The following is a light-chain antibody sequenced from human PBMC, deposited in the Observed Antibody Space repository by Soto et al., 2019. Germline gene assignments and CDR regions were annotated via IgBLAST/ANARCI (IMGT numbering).Light chain of an antibody. CDR1: SSDVGGYNY. CDR2: EVS. J-gene: IGLJ2*01. Sequence: QSALTQPASVSGSPGQSITISCTGTSSDVGGYNYVSWYQQHPGKAPKLMIYEVSNRPSGVSNRFSGSKSGNTASLTISGLQAEDEADYYCSSYTSSNTVVFGGGTKPPS. V-gene: IGLV2-14*01. CDR3: SSYTSSNTVV.